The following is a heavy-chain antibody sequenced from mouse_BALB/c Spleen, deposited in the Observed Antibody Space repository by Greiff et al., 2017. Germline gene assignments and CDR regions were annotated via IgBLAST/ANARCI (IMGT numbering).Heavy chain of an antibody. CDR1: GYAFSSSW. CDR2: IYPGDGDT. J-gene: IGHJ3*01. V-gene: IGHV1-82*01. CDR3: ARDWDLAWFAY. D-gene: IGHD4-1*01. Sequence: QVQLQQSGPELVKPGASAKISCKASGYAFSSSWMNWVKQRPGQGLEWIGRIYPGDGDTNYNGKFKGKATLTADKSSSTAYMQLSSLTSVDSAVYFCARDWDLAWFAYWGQGTLVTVSA.